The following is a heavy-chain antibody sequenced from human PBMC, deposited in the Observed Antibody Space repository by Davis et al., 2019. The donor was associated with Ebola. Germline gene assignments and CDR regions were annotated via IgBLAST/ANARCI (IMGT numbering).Heavy chain of an antibody. V-gene: IGHV3-48*02. Sequence: PGGSLRLSCAASGFTSSNYPMNWVRQAPGKGLEWISNIRTNSEGTTKHAESVKGRFTISREDATSSLYLQMNSLRDEDTAVYYCVRDRDFSFDQWGRGILVTVSS. CDR1: GFTSSNYP. D-gene: IGHD2/OR15-2a*01. CDR2: IRTNSEGTT. CDR3: VRDRDFSFDQ. J-gene: IGHJ4*02.